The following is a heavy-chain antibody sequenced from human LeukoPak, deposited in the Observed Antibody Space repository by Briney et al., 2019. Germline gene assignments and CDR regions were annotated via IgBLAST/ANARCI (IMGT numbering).Heavy chain of an antibody. Sequence: GGSLRLSCAASGFTFRNYVIHWVRQAPGKGLEWVAVTSSDLNVKLYADSVKGRFTISRDNSRSTLYLQMNSLRPEDTAIYYCVREGYYGSGSPPSLYFDYWGQGTLVTVSS. CDR3: VREGYYGSGSPPSLYFDY. CDR2: TSSDLNVK. CDR1: GFTFRNYV. D-gene: IGHD3-10*01. V-gene: IGHV3-30-3*01. J-gene: IGHJ4*02.